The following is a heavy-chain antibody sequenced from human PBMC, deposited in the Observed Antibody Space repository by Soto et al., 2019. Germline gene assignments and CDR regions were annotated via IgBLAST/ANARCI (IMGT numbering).Heavy chain of an antibody. D-gene: IGHD3-22*01. J-gene: IGHJ5*02. CDR3: ALPYYYDSSGYSSHYNWFDP. CDR2: IIPIFGTA. Sequence: GASVKVSCKASGGTFSSYAISWVRQAPGQGLEWMGGIIPIFGTANYAQKFQGRVTITADESTSTAYMELSSLRSEDTAVYYCALPYYYDSSGYSSHYNWFDPWGQRTLVTVSS. CDR1: GGTFSSYA. V-gene: IGHV1-69*13.